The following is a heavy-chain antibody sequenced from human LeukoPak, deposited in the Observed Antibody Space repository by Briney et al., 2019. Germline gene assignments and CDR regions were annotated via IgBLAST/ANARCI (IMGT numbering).Heavy chain of an antibody. CDR3: ARSSYDSSGYYESTDY. CDR1: GFTFSSYS. CDR2: ISSSSSYI. J-gene: IGHJ4*02. Sequence: PGGSLRLSCAASGFTFSSYSMNWVRQAPGKGLEWVSSISSSSSYIYYADSVKGRFTISRDNAKNSLYLQMNSLRAEDTAVYYCARSSYDSSGYYESTDYWGQGILVTVSS. D-gene: IGHD3-22*01. V-gene: IGHV3-21*01.